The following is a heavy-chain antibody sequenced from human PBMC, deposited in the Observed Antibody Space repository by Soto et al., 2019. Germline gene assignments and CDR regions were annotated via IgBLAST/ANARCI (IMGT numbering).Heavy chain of an antibody. Sequence: PGGSLRLSCAASGFTFSSYWMSWVGQAPGKGLEWVANIKQDGSEKYYVDSVKGRFTISRDNAKNSLYLQMNSLRAEDTAVYYCARDPGYYGNQPRDYWGQGTLVTVSS. CDR2: IKQDGSEK. CDR3: ARDPGYYGNQPRDY. J-gene: IGHJ4*02. CDR1: GFTFSSYW. D-gene: IGHD4-4*01. V-gene: IGHV3-7*01.